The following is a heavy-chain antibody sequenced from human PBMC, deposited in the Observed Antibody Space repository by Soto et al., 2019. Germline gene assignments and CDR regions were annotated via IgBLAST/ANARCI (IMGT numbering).Heavy chain of an antibody. CDR3: ARMLGATIFDY. J-gene: IGHJ4*02. Sequence: QVQLQESGPGLVKPSQTLSLTCTVSGGSISRGGYYWYWIRQHPGKGLEWIGYIYYSGSTYYNPSLKSRVTISVDTSKNQFSLKLSSVTAADTAVYYCARMLGATIFDYWGQGTLVTVSS. CDR1: GGSISRGGYY. D-gene: IGHD1-26*01. CDR2: IYYSGST. V-gene: IGHV4-31*03.